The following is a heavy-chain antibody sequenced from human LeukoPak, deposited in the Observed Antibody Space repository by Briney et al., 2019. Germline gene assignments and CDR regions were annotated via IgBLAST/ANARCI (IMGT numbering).Heavy chain of an antibody. J-gene: IGHJ4*02. Sequence: PSETLSLTCTDSGGSISSSSSHYWDWIRQPPGKGLEWIANIYYSGSTYYNPSLKSRVTISVDTSKNQFSLKMSSVTAADTAVYYCARDSGGYYVDYWGQGTLVTVSS. D-gene: IGHD3-22*01. CDR2: IYYSGST. CDR1: GGSISSSSSHY. CDR3: ARDSGGYYVDY. V-gene: IGHV4-39*07.